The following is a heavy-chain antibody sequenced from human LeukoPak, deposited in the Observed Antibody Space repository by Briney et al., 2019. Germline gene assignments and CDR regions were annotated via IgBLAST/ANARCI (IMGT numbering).Heavy chain of an antibody. V-gene: IGHV4-59*01. D-gene: IGHD6-13*01. CDR2: IYYSGAT. Sequence: SETLSLTCTVYGGSISPYYWTWLRQPPGHGLKWIGYIYYSGATNYNASLNSRVTMSVDTSKNQFSLKLTSVTAADTAVYYCARRAAAVGTYYMDVWGKGTTVTVSS. J-gene: IGHJ6*03. CDR3: ARRAAAVGTYYMDV. CDR1: GGSISPYY.